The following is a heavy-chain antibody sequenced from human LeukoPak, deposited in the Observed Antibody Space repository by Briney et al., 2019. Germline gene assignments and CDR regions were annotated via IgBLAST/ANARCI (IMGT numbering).Heavy chain of an antibody. V-gene: IGHV4-34*01. D-gene: IGHD3-16*01. CDR2: INHSGST. CDR1: GGSFSGYY. CDR3: ARGLRWFDP. Sequence: SETLSLTCAVYGGSFSGYYWSWIRQPPGKELEWIGEINHSGSTNYNPSLKSRVTISVDTSKNQFSLKLSSVTAADTAVYYCARGLRWFDPWGQGTLVTVSS. J-gene: IGHJ5*02.